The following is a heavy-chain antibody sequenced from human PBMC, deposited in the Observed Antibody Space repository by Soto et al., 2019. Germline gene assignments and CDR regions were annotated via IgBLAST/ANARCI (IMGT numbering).Heavy chain of an antibody. CDR1: GFIFSDYA. CDR2: ISAIGGSV. D-gene: IGHD3-16*01. Sequence: GGSLRLSCTASGFIFSDYAMTWVRQTPGKGLEWVSGISAIGGSVYYADSVKGRFTISRENSKNTVYLQMGSLRAEDTAIYYCAKGLTKGNYVPSDPWGHGTLVTVSS. J-gene: IGHJ5*02. V-gene: IGHV3-23*01. CDR3: AKGLTKGNYVPSDP.